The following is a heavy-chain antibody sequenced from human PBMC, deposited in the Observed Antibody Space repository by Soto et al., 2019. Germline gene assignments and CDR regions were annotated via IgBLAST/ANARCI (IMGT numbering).Heavy chain of an antibody. CDR3: ARDRGVATNFDC. D-gene: IGHD3-10*01. CDR2: LNTGNGNT. J-gene: IGHJ4*02. Sequence: RASVKVSCKASGYTFTTYTIHWVRQAPGQRPEWMGWLNTGNGNTKYSQKFQGRVSITRDTSASTAYMELSSLTFEDTAVYYCARDRGVATNFDCWGQGTLVTVSS. CDR1: GYTFTTYT. V-gene: IGHV1-3*04.